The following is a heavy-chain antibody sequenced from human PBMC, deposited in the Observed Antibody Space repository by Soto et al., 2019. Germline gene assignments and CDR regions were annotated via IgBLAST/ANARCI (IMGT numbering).Heavy chain of an antibody. V-gene: IGHV4-59*01. CDR2: IYYSGST. J-gene: IGHJ4*02. Sequence: PSETLSLTCTVPGGSISSYYWSWIRQPPGKGLELIGYIYYSGSTNYNPSLKSRVTISVDTSKNQFSLKLSSVTAADTAVYYCARAWGFYFHYWGQGTLVTVSS. CDR3: ARAWGFYFHY. CDR1: GGSISSYY. D-gene: IGHD1-26*01.